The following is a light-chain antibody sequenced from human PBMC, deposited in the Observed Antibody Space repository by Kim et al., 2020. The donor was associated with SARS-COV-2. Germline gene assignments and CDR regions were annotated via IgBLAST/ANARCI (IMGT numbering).Light chain of an antibody. Sequence: VSPGQTARITGSGDKLGDKYACWYQQKPGQSPVLVIYQDSKRPSGSPERFSGSNSGNTATLTISGTQAMDEADYYCQAWDSSTAYVFGTGTKVTVL. V-gene: IGLV3-1*01. CDR3: QAWDSSTAYV. J-gene: IGLJ1*01. CDR2: QDS. CDR1: KLGDKY.